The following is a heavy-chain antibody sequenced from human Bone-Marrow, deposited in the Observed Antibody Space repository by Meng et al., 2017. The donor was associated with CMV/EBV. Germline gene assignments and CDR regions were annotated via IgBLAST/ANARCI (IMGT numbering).Heavy chain of an antibody. CDR2: ISAYNGNT. D-gene: IGHD3-22*01. CDR3: ARFQGDYYDSSGYDY. J-gene: IGHJ4*02. V-gene: IGHV1-18*01. Sequence: ASVKVSCKASGYTFSSYGFSWVRQAPGQGLEWMGWISAYNGNTNYAQKLQGRVTMTTDTSTSTAYMELRSLRSDDTAVYYCARFQGDYYDSSGYDYWGQGTLVTVSS. CDR1: GYTFSSYG.